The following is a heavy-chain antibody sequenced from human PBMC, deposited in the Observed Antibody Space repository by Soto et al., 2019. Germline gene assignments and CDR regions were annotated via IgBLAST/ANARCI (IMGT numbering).Heavy chain of an antibody. CDR1: GFPFSSSW. CDR2: IKGDGSQT. V-gene: IGHV3-7*01. J-gene: IGHJ4*02. CDR3: SWSLNS. Sequence: EVQLVQSGGGLVQPGGSLRLSCAASGFPFSSSWMDWVRQAPGKGLEWVANIKGDGSQTYYVGSVRGRFTVSRDNAENSVFLQLNSLRVEDTAVYFCSWSLNSWGQGTLVTVSS. D-gene: IGHD1-26*01.